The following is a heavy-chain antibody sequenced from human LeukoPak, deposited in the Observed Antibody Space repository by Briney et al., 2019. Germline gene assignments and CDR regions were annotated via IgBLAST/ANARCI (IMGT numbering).Heavy chain of an antibody. V-gene: IGHV4-4*07. D-gene: IGHD2-2*01. CDR1: GGSTNSYY. Sequence: SETLSLTCSVPGGSTNSYYWSWIRQSGGTGLEWIGRIYSSGSTVYNPSLNSRLTMSIDTSKNQFSLTLKSVTATDTAVYYCARVKASSTSWTFDQWGQGALVTVSS. J-gene: IGHJ4*02. CDR2: IYSSGST. CDR3: ARVKASSTSWTFDQ.